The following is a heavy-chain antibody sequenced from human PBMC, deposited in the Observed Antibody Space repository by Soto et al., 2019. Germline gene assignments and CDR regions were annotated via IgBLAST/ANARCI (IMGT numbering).Heavy chain of an antibody. Sequence: PSETLSLTCAVYGGSFSGYYWTWIRQPPGTGLEWIGEINHSGGTNYNPSLKSRVTISVDTSKNQFSLKLTSVTAADTAVYYCARDNITGLFDYWGQGTLVTVSS. CDR2: INHSGGT. CDR1: GGSFSGYY. J-gene: IGHJ4*02. D-gene: IGHD2-8*02. V-gene: IGHV4-34*01. CDR3: ARDNITGLFDY.